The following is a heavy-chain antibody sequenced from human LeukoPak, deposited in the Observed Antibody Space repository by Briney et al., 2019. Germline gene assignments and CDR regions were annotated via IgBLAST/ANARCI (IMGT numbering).Heavy chain of an antibody. V-gene: IGHV4-34*01. CDR2: INHSGST. Sequence: SETLSLTCAVYGGSFSGYYWSWIRQPPGKGLEWIGEINHSGSTNYNPSLKSRVTISVDTSKNQFSLKLSSVTAADTAVYYCAVVVTLANGDAFDIWGQGTMVTVSS. D-gene: IGHD4-23*01. CDR1: GGSFSGYY. J-gene: IGHJ3*02. CDR3: AVVVTLANGDAFDI.